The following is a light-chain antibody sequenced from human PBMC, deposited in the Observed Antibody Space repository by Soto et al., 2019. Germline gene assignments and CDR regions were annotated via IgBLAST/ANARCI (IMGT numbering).Light chain of an antibody. Sequence: EIVMTQSPATLSVSPGERATLSCRASQSISITLAWYQQKPVQAPRLLIYGASTRATDIPARFSGSGSGTEFTLTISGLQSEDVAVYYCQQYNNWPRTFGGGTKVEI. CDR1: QSISIT. J-gene: IGKJ4*02. CDR2: GAS. CDR3: QQYNNWPRT. V-gene: IGKV3-15*01.